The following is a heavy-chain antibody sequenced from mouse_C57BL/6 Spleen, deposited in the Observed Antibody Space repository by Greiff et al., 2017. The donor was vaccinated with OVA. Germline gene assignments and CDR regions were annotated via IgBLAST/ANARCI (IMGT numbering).Heavy chain of an antibody. D-gene: IGHD2-1*01. CDR1: GYTFTDYN. V-gene: IGHV1-18*01. J-gene: IGHJ4*01. Sequence: VQLQQSGPELVKPGASVKIPCKASGYTFTDYNMDWVKQSHGKSLEWIGDINPNNGGTIFNQKFKGKATLTVDKSSSTAYMELRSLTSEDTAVYYCARQLYYGNYGYAMDYWGQGTSVTVSS. CDR2: INPNNGGT. CDR3: ARQLYYGNYGYAMDY.